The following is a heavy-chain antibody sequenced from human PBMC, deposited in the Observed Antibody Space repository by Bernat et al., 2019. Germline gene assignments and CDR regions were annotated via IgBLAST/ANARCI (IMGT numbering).Heavy chain of an antibody. J-gene: IGHJ4*02. CDR1: GFTFSSYA. Sequence: QVQLVESGGGVVQPGRSLRLSCAASGFTFSSYAMHWVRQAPGKGLEWVAVISYDGSNKYYADSVKGRFTISRDPSSNTLYLQMTGLRAEDTAVYYCAREGAVAGVYYFDYWGQGTLVTVSS. V-gene: IGHV3-30-3*01. D-gene: IGHD6-19*01. CDR2: ISYDGSNK. CDR3: AREGAVAGVYYFDY.